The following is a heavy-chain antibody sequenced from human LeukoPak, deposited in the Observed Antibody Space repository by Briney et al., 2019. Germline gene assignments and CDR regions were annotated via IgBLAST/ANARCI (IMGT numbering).Heavy chain of an antibody. CDR2: INSYGSST. CDR3: ARIPSCSSTSCQDY. J-gene: IGHJ4*02. Sequence: GGSLRLSCAASGFTFSSYWMHWVRQAPGKGLVWVSRINSYGSSTSYADSVKGRFTISRDNAKNTLYLQMNSLRAEDTAVYYCARIPSCSSTSCQDYWGQGTLVTVSS. V-gene: IGHV3-74*01. D-gene: IGHD2-2*01. CDR1: GFTFSSYW.